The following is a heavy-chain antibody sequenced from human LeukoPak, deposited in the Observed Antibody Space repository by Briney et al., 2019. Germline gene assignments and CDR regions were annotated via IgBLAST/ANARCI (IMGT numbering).Heavy chain of an antibody. V-gene: IGHV3-30*01. CDR2: ISYDGSNK. CDR1: GFTFSSYA. J-gene: IGHJ4*02. Sequence: GGSLRLSCAASGFTFSSYAMHWVRQAPGKGLEWVAVISYDGSNKYYADSVKGRFTISRDNSKNTLYLQMNSLRAEDTAVYYCARALNNLYQLLGNYWGQGTLVTVSS. D-gene: IGHD2-2*01. CDR3: ARALNNLYQLLGNY.